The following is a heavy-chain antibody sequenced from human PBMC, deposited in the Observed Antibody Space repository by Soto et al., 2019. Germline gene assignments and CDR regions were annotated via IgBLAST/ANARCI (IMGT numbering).Heavy chain of an antibody. CDR1: GYTFTSYD. V-gene: IGHV1-8*01. Sequence: QVQLVQSGAEVKKPGASVKVSCKASGYTFTSYDINWVRQATGQGLEWMGWMNPNSGNTGYAQKLQGRVTMTRTTSISTAYMELSSLSSEDTAVYYCARGTYASWDYYYYYMYVWGKGTTVTVSS. J-gene: IGHJ6*03. CDR2: MNPNSGNT. CDR3: ARGTYASWDYYYYYMYV. D-gene: IGHD2-2*01.